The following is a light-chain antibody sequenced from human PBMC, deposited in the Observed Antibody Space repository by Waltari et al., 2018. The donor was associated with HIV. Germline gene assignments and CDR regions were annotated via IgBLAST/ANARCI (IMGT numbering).Light chain of an antibody. V-gene: IGLV1-40*01. CDR3: QSYDSSLIGYV. CDR2: ATT. J-gene: IGLJ1*01. CDR1: NSNIGAGFD. Sequence: QSVLTQPPSVSGAPGQRVTISCTVSNSNIGAGFDVHWYQQLPVTAPKLPIYATTHSPSGGPVRFASSKSATSASPAITGLQAEDEADYYCQSYDSSLIGYVFATGTRVTVL.